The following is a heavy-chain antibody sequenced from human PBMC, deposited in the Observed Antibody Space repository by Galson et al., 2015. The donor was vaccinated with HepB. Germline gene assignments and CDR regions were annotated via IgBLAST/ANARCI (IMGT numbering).Heavy chain of an antibody. CDR1: GFPFNNAW. J-gene: IGHJ5*02. CDR2: IKSKTDGETT. D-gene: IGHD2-8*02. Sequence: SLRLSCAASGFPFNNAWMTWVRQAPGMGLEWVGRIKSKTDGETTDCAAPVKGRFTLSRDDSKHRLYLQMNSLKTEDTAVYYCTTDVYYSTYWSWLDPWGQGTLVTVSS. V-gene: IGHV3-15*01. CDR3: TTDVYYSTYWSWLDP.